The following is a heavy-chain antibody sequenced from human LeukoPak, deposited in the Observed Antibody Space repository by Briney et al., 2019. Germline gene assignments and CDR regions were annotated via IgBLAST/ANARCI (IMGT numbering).Heavy chain of an antibody. CDR3: ASGNCSSTSCYGYFNYYYMDV. J-gene: IGHJ6*03. CDR2: IYHSGST. Sequence: PSETLSLTCAVSGYSISSGYYWGWIRQPPGKGLEWIGSIYHSGSTYYNPSLKSRVTISVDTSKNQFSLKLSSVTAADTAVYYCASGNCSSTSCYGYFNYYYMDVWGKGTTVTVSS. CDR1: GYSISSGYY. V-gene: IGHV4-38-2*01. D-gene: IGHD2-2*03.